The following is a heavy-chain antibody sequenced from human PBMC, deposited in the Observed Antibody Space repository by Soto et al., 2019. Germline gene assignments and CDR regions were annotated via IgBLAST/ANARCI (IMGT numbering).Heavy chain of an antibody. CDR2: TYYRSKWYN. D-gene: IGHD4-17*01. CDR3: ARGTVMFFDY. CDR1: GYSVSSNSTT. J-gene: IGHJ4*02. V-gene: IGHV6-1*01. Sequence: PSQTLSLTCSISGYSVSSNSTTWNWIRQSPSRGLERLGRTYYRSKWYNDNAVSVNSRITINPDTSKNQFSLQLNSVTPEDTAVYYCARGTVMFFDYLGQGTLVTVSS.